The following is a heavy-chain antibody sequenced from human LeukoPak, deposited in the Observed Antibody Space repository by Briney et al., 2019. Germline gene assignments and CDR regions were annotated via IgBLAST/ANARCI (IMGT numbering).Heavy chain of an antibody. CDR2: IRHDGSIE. D-gene: IGHD4-17*01. V-gene: IGHV3-30*02. J-gene: IGHJ4*02. CDR1: GFTFSNYG. Sequence: GGSLRLSCAASGFTFSNYGMHWVRQAPGKGLEWVAFIRHDGSIEYYADSVKGRFTTSRDNAKNTLYLQMNSLRAEDTAVYYCAKDWGLRGEWGQGTLVTVSS. CDR3: AKDWGLRGE.